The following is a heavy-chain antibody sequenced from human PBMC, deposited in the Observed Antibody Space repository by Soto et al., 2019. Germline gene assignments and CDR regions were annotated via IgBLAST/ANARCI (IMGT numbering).Heavy chain of an antibody. D-gene: IGHD6-13*01. CDR3: ARGYEGSSWYDYYYGMDV. CDR1: GYTFTSYD. CDR2: MNPNSGNT. V-gene: IGHV1-8*01. J-gene: IGHJ6*02. Sequence: ASVKVSCKASGYTFTSYDINWVRQATGQGLEWMGWMNPNSGNTGYAQKFQGRVTMTRNTSISTAYMELSSLRSEDTAVYYCARGYEGSSWYDYYYGMDVWGQGTTVTSP.